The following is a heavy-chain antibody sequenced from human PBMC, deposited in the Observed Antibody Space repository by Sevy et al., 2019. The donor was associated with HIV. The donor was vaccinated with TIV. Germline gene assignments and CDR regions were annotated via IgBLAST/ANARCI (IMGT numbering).Heavy chain of an antibody. Sequence: GGSLRLSCAASGFTLNAYWMHWVRQAPGKGLEWLANINQDGSKQYYAASVKGRFTISRDNAKNLVYLQMNTMRPEDTGLYYCARAIAAAAGFWGQGTLVTVSS. CDR2: INQDGSKQ. V-gene: IGHV3-7*01. CDR3: ARAIAAAAGF. D-gene: IGHD6-13*01. CDR1: GFTLNAYW. J-gene: IGHJ4*02.